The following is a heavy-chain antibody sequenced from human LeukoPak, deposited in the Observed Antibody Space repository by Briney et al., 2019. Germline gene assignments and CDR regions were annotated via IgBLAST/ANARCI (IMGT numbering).Heavy chain of an antibody. D-gene: IGHD6-19*01. CDR2: ISSSSSYI. J-gene: IGHJ4*02. Sequence: GGSLRLSCEASGFTFSSYSMNWVRQAPGKGLEWVSSISSSSSYIYYADSVKGRFTISRDNAKNSLYLQMNSLRAEDTAVYYCARAGGEQWLVQYYFDYWGQGTLVTVSS. CDR3: ARAGGEQWLVQYYFDY. V-gene: IGHV3-21*01. CDR1: GFTFSSYS.